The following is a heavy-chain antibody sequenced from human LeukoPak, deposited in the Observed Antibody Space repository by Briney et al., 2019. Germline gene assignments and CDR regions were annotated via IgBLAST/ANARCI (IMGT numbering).Heavy chain of an antibody. V-gene: IGHV4-61*02. CDR3: ARDSSSTGRARNYYYMDV. Sequence: PSQTLSLTCTVSGGSISSGSYYWSWIRQPAGKGLEWIGRIYTSGSTNYNPSLKSRVTISVDTSKNQFSLKLSSVTAADTAVYYCARDSSSTGRARNYYYMDVWGKGTTVTISS. J-gene: IGHJ6*03. CDR1: GGSISSGSYY. D-gene: IGHD3-10*01. CDR2: IYTSGST.